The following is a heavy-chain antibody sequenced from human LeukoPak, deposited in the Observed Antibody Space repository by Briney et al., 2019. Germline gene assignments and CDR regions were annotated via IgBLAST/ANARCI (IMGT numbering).Heavy chain of an antibody. CDR2: IWYGGSNK. V-gene: IGHV3-30*02. Sequence: GGSLRLSCAASGFTFSSYGMHWVRQAPGKGLEWVAVIWYGGSNKYYADSVKGRFTISRDNSKNTLYLQMNSLRAEDTAVYYCAKDGGGLPIFDYWGQGTLVTVSS. CDR3: AKDGGGLPIFDY. CDR1: GFTFSSYG. J-gene: IGHJ4*02. D-gene: IGHD3-16*01.